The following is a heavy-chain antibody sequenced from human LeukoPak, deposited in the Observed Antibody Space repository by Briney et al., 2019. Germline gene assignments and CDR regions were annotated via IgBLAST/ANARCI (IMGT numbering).Heavy chain of an antibody. Sequence: GRSLRLSCAASGFNFMTYGMHWVRQAPGKGLEWVAFISYDGGKRFFGESVKGRFTIARDNSENTVSLQMNTLKTEDTAVYYCAKGLRWFGDFYFNFFDYWGQGILVTVSS. D-gene: IGHD3-10*01. CDR1: GFNFMTYG. CDR3: AKGLRWFGDFYFNFFDY. J-gene: IGHJ4*02. V-gene: IGHV3-30*18. CDR2: ISYDGGKR.